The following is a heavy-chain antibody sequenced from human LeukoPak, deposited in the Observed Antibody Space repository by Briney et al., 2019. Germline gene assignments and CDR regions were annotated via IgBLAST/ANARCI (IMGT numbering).Heavy chain of an antibody. J-gene: IGHJ3*02. CDR1: GFTFSSYE. Sequence: PGGSLRLSCAASGFTFSSYEMNWVRQAPGKGLEWVAVISYDGSNKYYADSVKGRFTISRDNSKNTLYLQMNSLRAEDTAVYYCARDRGSYDSSGYDAFDIWGQGTMVTVSS. V-gene: IGHV3-30-3*01. CDR2: ISYDGSNK. CDR3: ARDRGSYDSSGYDAFDI. D-gene: IGHD3-22*01.